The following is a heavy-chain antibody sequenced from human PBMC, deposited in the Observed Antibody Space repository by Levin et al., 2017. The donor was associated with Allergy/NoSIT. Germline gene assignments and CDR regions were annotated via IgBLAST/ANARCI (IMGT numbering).Heavy chain of an antibody. D-gene: IGHD3-10*01. J-gene: IGHJ1*01. CDR1: GYSFTSYW. Sequence: RGESLKISCKGSGYSFTSYWIGWVRQMPGKGLEWMGIIYPGDSDTRYSPSFQGQVTISADKSISTAYLQWSSLKASDTAMYYCARHLYGSGSSYDRGYFQHWGQGTLVTVSS. V-gene: IGHV5-51*01. CDR3: ARHLYGSGSSYDRGYFQH. CDR2: IYPGDSDT.